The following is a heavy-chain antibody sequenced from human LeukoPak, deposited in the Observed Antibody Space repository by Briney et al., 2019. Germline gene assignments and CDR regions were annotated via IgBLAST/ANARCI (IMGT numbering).Heavy chain of an antibody. CDR1: GFTFSSYA. J-gene: IGHJ4*02. V-gene: IGHV3-23*01. CDR3: AKGSYSSSWYGY. D-gene: IGHD6-13*01. Sequence: GGSLRLSCAASGFTFSSYAMSWVRQAPGKGLEWVSAIGGSGGSTYYADSVKGRFTISRDNSKNTLYLQMNSLRAEDTAVYYCAKGSYSSSWYGYWGQGTLVTVSS. CDR2: IGGSGGST.